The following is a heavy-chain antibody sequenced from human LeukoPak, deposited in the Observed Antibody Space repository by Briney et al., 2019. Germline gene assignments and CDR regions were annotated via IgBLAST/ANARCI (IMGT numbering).Heavy chain of an antibody. V-gene: IGHV4-39*07. Sequence: NPSETLSLTCTVSGGSISGSTYYWGWIRQTPGKGLEWIGSIYYSGSTYYNPSLKSRVTISVDTSKNQFSLKLSSVTAADTAVYYCARDPLHITMIGRAFDIWGQGTMVTVSS. D-gene: IGHD3-22*01. J-gene: IGHJ3*02. CDR1: GGSISGSTYY. CDR3: ARDPLHITMIGRAFDI. CDR2: IYYSGST.